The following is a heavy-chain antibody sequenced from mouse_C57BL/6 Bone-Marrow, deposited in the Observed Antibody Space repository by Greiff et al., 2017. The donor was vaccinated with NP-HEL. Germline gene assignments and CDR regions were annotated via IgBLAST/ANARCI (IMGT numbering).Heavy chain of an antibody. CDR3: AEDYYGSGGWFAY. Sequence: VQLQQSGPELVKPGASVKISCKASGYSFTSYYIHWVKQRPGQGLEWIGWIYPGSGNTKYTEKLKGKATLTDDTSSSTAYMQLLSLTSADSSVSYCAEDYYGSGGWFAYWGQGTLVTVSA. D-gene: IGHD1-1*01. J-gene: IGHJ3*01. V-gene: IGHV1-66*01. CDR2: IYPGSGNT. CDR1: GYSFTSYY.